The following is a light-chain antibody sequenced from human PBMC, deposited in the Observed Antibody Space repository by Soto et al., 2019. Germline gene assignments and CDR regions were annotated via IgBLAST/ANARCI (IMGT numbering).Light chain of an antibody. V-gene: IGKV3-15*01. CDR2: GAS. J-gene: IGKJ2*01. Sequence: EIVVTQSPATLSLSPGERATLSCRASQSVGSSLAWYQQKPGQAPRLLIYGASTRASGIPARFSAFGSGTEFTLILTSLQSEDCAVYYCQHYNNWPRYTFGQGTKLEIK. CDR1: QSVGSS. CDR3: QHYNNWPRYT.